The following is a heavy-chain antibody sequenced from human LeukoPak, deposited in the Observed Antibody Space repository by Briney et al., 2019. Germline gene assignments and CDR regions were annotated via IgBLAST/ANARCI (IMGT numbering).Heavy chain of an antibody. CDR3: ARGTVDY. Sequence: GGSLRLSCAASGFTFSSYAMHWVRQAPGKGLEWVAVISYDGSNKYYADSVKGRFTISGDNSKNTLYLQMNSLRAEDTAVYYCARGTVDYWGQGTLVTVSS. D-gene: IGHD3-16*01. CDR1: GFTFSSYA. J-gene: IGHJ4*02. V-gene: IGHV3-30-3*01. CDR2: ISYDGSNK.